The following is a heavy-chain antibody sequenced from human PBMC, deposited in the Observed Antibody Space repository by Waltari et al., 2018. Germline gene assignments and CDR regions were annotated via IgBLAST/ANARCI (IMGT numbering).Heavy chain of an antibody. J-gene: IGHJ3*02. D-gene: IGHD1-26*01. Sequence: QVPLVQSGAEVKQPGSSVKVSCKASGGTFGRYAITWVRQAPGQGLEWVGGVIPVYGTPNDEARFQGRVTVTADASTSTAYLEVRRLRSEDTAVYYCAKREIGYAFDTWGQGTMVIVSS. CDR3: AKREIGYAFDT. CDR1: GGTFGRYA. V-gene: IGHV1-69*12. CDR2: VIPVYGTP.